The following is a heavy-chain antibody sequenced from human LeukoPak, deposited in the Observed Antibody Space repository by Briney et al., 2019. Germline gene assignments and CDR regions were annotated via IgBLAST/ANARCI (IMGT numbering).Heavy chain of an antibody. V-gene: IGHV1-58*02. D-gene: IGHD2-21*02. Sequence: GASVKVSCKPSGFTFINSAIQWVRQARGQPLEWIGWVIVCSGRTHYAQRLHDRLLITRDMATNVATLEVSSLTSEDTAVYYCAAELYGGIFGHCCSFAYWGQGTLVTVSS. J-gene: IGHJ4*02. CDR3: AAELYGGIFGHCCSFAY. CDR1: GFTFINSA. CDR2: VIVCSGRT.